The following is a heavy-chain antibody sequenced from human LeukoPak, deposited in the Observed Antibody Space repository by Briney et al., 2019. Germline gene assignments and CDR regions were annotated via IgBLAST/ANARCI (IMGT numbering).Heavy chain of an antibody. V-gene: IGHV4-4*07. Sequence: SETLSLTCTVSGDSLSNHYWTWIRQPDGKGLEWIGHIYPTGNTDYNPSLKSRLTMSVDKSKNQFSLKLTSVTAADSAVYYCTTGRSATGIEYWGQGTLVTVSS. D-gene: IGHD3-9*01. CDR3: TTGRSATGIEY. CDR2: IYPTGNT. CDR1: GDSLSNHY. J-gene: IGHJ4*02.